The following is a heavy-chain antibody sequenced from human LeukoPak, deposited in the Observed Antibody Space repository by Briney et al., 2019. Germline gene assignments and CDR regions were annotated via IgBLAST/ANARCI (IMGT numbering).Heavy chain of an antibody. D-gene: IGHD4-17*01. Sequence: SETLSLTCAVYGGSFSGYYWSWFRQPPGKGLEWIGEINHSGSTNYNPSLKSRVTISVDTSKNQFSLKLSSVTAADTAVYYCAREVSYGPPSGFDPWGQGTLVTVSS. V-gene: IGHV4-34*01. CDR3: AREVSYGPPSGFDP. CDR2: INHSGST. CDR1: GGSFSGYY. J-gene: IGHJ5*02.